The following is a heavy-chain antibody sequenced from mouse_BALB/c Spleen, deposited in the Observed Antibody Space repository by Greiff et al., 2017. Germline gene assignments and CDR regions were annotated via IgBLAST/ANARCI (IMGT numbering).Heavy chain of an antibody. CDR2: ISYSGST. CDR1: GYSITSDYA. CDR3: ARGGGNYGAWFAY. J-gene: IGHJ3*01. D-gene: IGHD2-1*01. Sequence: EVKLVESGPGLVKPSQSLSLTCTVTGYSITSDYAWNWIRQFPGNKLEWMGYISYSGSTSYNPSLKSRISITRDTSKNQFFLQLNSVTTEDTATYYCARGGGNYGAWFAYWGQGTLVTVSA. V-gene: IGHV3-2*02.